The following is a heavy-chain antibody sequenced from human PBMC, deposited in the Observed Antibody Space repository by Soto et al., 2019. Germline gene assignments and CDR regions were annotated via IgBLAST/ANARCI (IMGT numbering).Heavy chain of an antibody. CDR2: IRYDGSNT. CDR3: ARDGVGATLFFGYCDY. J-gene: IGHJ4*02. Sequence: QVQLVESGGGVVQPGGSLRLSCAASGIIFTGFGMHWVRQAPGKGLEWVAVIRYDGSNTYYADSVKGRFTISRDNSKNTLYLQMNNLRAEDTAVYYCARDGVGATLFFGYCDYWGQGALVTVSS. CDR1: GIIFTGFG. D-gene: IGHD1-26*01. V-gene: IGHV3-33*01.